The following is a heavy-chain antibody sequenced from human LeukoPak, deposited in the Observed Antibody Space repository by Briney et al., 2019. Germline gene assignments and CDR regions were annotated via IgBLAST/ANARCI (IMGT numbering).Heavy chain of an antibody. D-gene: IGHD3-3*01. Sequence: SETLSPTCSVSGDSISSRDYYWSWIRQPPGKGLEWIGYIYYSGSTSYNPSLKSRVTISVDTSKNQFSLKLSSVTAADTAVYYCARTRFLEWLKWYFDLWGRGTLVTVSS. J-gene: IGHJ2*01. CDR3: ARTRFLEWLKWYFDL. CDR1: GDSISSRDYY. V-gene: IGHV4-30-4*08. CDR2: IYYSGST.